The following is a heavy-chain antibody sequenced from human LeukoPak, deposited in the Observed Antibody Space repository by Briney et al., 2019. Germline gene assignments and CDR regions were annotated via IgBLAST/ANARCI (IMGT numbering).Heavy chain of an antibody. Sequence: KASETLSLTCTVSGGSISSYYWSWIRQPPGKGLEWIGYIYYSGDTNYNPSLTGRVTISLDTSKNQFSLNLSSVTAADTAVYYCARRRGDFWSDYYAFDYWGQGTLVTISS. V-gene: IGHV4-59*08. CDR2: IYYSGDT. CDR3: ARRRGDFWSDYYAFDY. D-gene: IGHD3-3*01. J-gene: IGHJ4*02. CDR1: GGSISSYY.